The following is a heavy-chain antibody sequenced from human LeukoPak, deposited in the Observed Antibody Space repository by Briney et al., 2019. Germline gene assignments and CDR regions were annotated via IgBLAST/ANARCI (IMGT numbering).Heavy chain of an antibody. V-gene: IGHV3-21*01. J-gene: IGHJ4*02. D-gene: IGHD3-3*01. CDR3: ATHRLTYDFWSGYLDY. Sequence: PGGSLRLSCAASGFTFNTYSMSWVRQAPGKGLEWVSSISSSSSYKYYADSVKGRFTISRDNAKNLLYLQMNSLRAEDTAVYYCATHRLTYDFWSGYLDYWGQGTLVTVSS. CDR2: ISSSSSYK. CDR1: GFTFNTYS.